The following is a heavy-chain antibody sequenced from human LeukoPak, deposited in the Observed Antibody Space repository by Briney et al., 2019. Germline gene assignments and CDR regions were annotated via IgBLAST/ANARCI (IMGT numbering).Heavy chain of an antibody. D-gene: IGHD4-17*01. J-gene: IGHJ4*02. CDR2: ISYDGSNK. Sequence: GGSLRLSCAASGFTFSSYGMHWVRQAPGKGLEWVAVISYDGSNKYYADSVKGRFTISRDNSKNTLYLQMNSLRAEDTAVYYCAKAGRGEVTIDYWGQGTLVTVSS. V-gene: IGHV3-30*18. CDR3: AKAGRGEVTIDY. CDR1: GFTFSSYG.